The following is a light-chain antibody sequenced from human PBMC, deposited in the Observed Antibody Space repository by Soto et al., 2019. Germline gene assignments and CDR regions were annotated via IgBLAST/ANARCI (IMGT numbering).Light chain of an antibody. CDR3: SSYTSSSTLYV. Sequence: QSVLAQPGSVSGSPGPSITISCTGTSSDVGSYNYVSWYQQHPGKAPKLMIYEVSNRPSGVSNRLAGSKSGNTASLTISGLQAEDEADYYCSSYTSSSTLYVFGTGTKVTVL. V-gene: IGLV2-14*01. CDR2: EVS. CDR1: SSDVGSYNY. J-gene: IGLJ1*01.